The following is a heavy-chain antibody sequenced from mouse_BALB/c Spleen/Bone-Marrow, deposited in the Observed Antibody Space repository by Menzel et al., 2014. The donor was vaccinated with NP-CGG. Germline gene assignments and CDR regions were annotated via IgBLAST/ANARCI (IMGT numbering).Heavy chain of an antibody. CDR2: ISTYSGNP. CDR3: ARRGYDVGMDY. CDR1: GYRFTDYA. J-gene: IGHJ4*01. Sequence: VQLVESGPELVRPGVSVKISCKGSGYRFTDYAMHWVKQSHAKSLECIGVISTYSGNPNYNQKFKGKATLTVDKSSSTACMEVARLTCEDSAMYCGARRGYDVGMDYGGQGTWVTVSS. D-gene: IGHD2-14*01. V-gene: IGHV1S137*01.